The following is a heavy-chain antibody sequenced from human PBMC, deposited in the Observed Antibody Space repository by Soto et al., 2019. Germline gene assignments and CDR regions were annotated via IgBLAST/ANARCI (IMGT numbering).Heavy chain of an antibody. CDR2: TFYRSRWYS. CDR1: GDSVSTNSGA. Sequence: SQTLSLTCAISGDSVSTNSGAWNWIRQSPSRGLEWLGRTFYRSRWYSDYADSVKGRININSDTSKNQFSLQLSSVTPEDTAVYYCARAGSTMYRLHPHFDYWGQGTLFTVSS. J-gene: IGHJ4*02. CDR3: ARAGSTMYRLHPHFDY. V-gene: IGHV6-1*01. D-gene: IGHD3-9*01.